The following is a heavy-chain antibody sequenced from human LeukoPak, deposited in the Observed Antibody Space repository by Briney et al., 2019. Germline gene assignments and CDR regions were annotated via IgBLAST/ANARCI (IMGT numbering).Heavy chain of an antibody. CDR3: AQVLGYAFDI. Sequence: ASVNVSCTASGGTFSSYAISWVRQAPGQGLEWMGGIIPIFGTANYAQKFQGRVTITADKSTSTAYMELSSLRSEDTSVYYCAQVLGYAFDIWGQGTMVTVSS. D-gene: IGHD2-15*01. J-gene: IGHJ3*02. CDR2: IIPIFGTA. V-gene: IGHV1-69*06. CDR1: GGTFSSYA.